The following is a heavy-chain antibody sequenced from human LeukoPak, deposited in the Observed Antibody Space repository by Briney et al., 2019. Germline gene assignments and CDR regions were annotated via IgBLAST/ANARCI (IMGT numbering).Heavy chain of an antibody. J-gene: IGHJ4*02. CDR2: MNPNSGNT. CDR3: ARSYTYYYGSGSYDY. D-gene: IGHD3-10*01. V-gene: IGHV1-8*01. CDR1: GYTFTSYD. Sequence: GASVKVSCKASGYTFTSYDINWVRQATGQGLVWMGWMNPNSGNTGYAQKFQGRVTMTRNTSISTAYMELSSLRSEDTAVYYCARSYTYYYGSGSYDYWGQGTLVTVSS.